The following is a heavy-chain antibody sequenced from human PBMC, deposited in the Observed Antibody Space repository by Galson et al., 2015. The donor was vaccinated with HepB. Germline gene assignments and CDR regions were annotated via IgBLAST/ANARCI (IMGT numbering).Heavy chain of an antibody. J-gene: IGHJ6*02. V-gene: IGHV1-24*01. CDR3: ATGYSGSYYGYYGMDV. CDR1: GYTLTELS. D-gene: IGHD1-26*01. Sequence: SVKVSCKVSGYTLTELSMHWMRQAPGKGLEWMGGFDPEDGETIYAQKFQGRVTMTEDTSTDTAYMELSSLRSEDTAVYYCATGYSGSYYGYYGMDVWGQGTTVTVSS. CDR2: FDPEDGET.